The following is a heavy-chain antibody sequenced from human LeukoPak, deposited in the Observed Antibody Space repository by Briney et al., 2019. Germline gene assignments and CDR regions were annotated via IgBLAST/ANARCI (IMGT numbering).Heavy chain of an antibody. D-gene: IGHD4-23*01. CDR2: IWTSSSGI. V-gene: IGHV3-48*01. Sequence: GGSLRLSCAASGFTFSGYAMNWVRQAPGKGLEWVSHIWTSSSGIDYADSVKGRFTISRDNVKNSLYLRMNSLRAEDTAVYYCAKDSRVVTDTPGDYWGQGTLVTVSS. CDR1: GFTFSGYA. J-gene: IGHJ4*02. CDR3: AKDSRVVTDTPGDY.